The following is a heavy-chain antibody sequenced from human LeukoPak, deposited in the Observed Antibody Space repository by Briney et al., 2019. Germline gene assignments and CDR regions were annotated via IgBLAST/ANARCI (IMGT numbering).Heavy chain of an antibody. Sequence: SQTLSLTCTVPGGSISSGSYYWSWIRQPAGKGLEWIGRIYTSGSTNYNPSLKSRVTISVDTSKNQFSLKLSSVTAADTAVYYCARGQQLEGYYFDYWGQGTLVTVSS. J-gene: IGHJ4*02. CDR3: ARGQQLEGYYFDY. CDR1: GGSISSGSYY. V-gene: IGHV4-61*02. D-gene: IGHD6-13*01. CDR2: IYTSGST.